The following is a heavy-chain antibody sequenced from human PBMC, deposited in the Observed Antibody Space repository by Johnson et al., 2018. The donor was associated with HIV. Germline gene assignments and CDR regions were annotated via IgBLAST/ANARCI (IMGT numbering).Heavy chain of an antibody. CDR1: GFAFSSYA. V-gene: IGHV3-30-3*01. CDR3: ARDWDYAHAFDI. J-gene: IGHJ3*02. CDR2: ISFDGDNK. Sequence: QVQLVESGGGVVQPGKSLRLSCAASGFAFSSYAMHWVRQAPGKGLEWLAVISFDGDNKYYADSVKGRFTISRDNSKNTVFLQLNRLRTDDTAVYYCARDWDYAHAFDIWGQGTMVTVSS. D-gene: IGHD4-17*01.